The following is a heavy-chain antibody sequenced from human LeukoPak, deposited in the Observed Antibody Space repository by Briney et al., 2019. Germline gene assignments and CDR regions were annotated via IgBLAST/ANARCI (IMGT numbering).Heavy chain of an antibody. V-gene: IGHV4-39*01. CDR3: ARLRSDFWSGYTHPYFDY. CDR2: IYYSGTT. CDR1: GGSISSSSYS. Sequence: PSETPSLTCTVSGGSISSSSYSWGWIRQPPGKGLEWIGSIYYSGTTYYNPSLNSRVTISVDTSKIQFSLKLSSVAATDTAVYFCARLRSDFWSGYTHPYFDYWGQGTLVTVSS. J-gene: IGHJ4*02. D-gene: IGHD3-3*01.